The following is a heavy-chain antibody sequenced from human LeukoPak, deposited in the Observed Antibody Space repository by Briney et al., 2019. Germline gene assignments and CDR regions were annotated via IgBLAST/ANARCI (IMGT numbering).Heavy chain of an antibody. CDR1: GYNFTNYW. D-gene: IGHD1-1*01. CDR2: IYARDSDT. Sequence: GESLKISCTGSGYNFTNYWIGWVRQMPGKGLEWMGIIYARDSDTRYSPSFQGQVTISADKSISTAYLQWSSLKVSDTAMYYCARVDNSVGYFDYWGQGTLVTVSS. CDR3: ARVDNSVGYFDY. J-gene: IGHJ4*02. V-gene: IGHV5-51*01.